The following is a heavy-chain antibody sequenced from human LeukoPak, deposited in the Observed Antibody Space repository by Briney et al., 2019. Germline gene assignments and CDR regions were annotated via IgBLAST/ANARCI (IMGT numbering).Heavy chain of an antibody. Sequence: PGRSLRLSCAASGFTFSGYGMYWVRQAPGKGLEWVAAVWCDGNKNYYADSVKGRLTISRDNSKNTVYLQMTSLRAEDTAVYYCARDRVEGSYYYYMDVWGKGTTVTFSS. CDR2: VWCDGNKN. CDR3: ARDRVEGSYYYYMDV. D-gene: IGHD1-1*01. V-gene: IGHV3-33*07. J-gene: IGHJ6*03. CDR1: GFTFSGYG.